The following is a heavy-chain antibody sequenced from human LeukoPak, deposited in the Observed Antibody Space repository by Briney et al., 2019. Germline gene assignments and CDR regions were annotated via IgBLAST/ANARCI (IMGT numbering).Heavy chain of an antibody. J-gene: IGHJ6*02. CDR3: ARALKTIRRYCSGGSCYRPYYYYGMGV. D-gene: IGHD2-15*01. V-gene: IGHV4-34*01. CDR2: INHSGST. Sequence: PSETLSLTCAVYGGSFSGYYWSWIRQPPGKGLEWIGEINHSGSTNYNPSLKSRVTISVDTSKNQFSLKLSSVTAADTAVYYCARALKTIRRYCSGGSCYRPYYYYGMGVWGQGTTVTVSS. CDR1: GGSFSGYY.